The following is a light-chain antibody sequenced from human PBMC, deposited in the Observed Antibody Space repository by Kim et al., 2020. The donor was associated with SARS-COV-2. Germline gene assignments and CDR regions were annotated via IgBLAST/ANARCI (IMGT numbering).Light chain of an antibody. Sequence: SASGGDRVTIACRASQNIHIWLAWFQQKPGKAPRVLMYKASTLESGVPSRFSGSGSGTEFTLTINSLQPDDSATYYCQQYDVHPETFGQGTKVEIK. J-gene: IGKJ1*01. CDR3: QQYDVHPET. V-gene: IGKV1-5*03. CDR2: KAS. CDR1: QNIHIW.